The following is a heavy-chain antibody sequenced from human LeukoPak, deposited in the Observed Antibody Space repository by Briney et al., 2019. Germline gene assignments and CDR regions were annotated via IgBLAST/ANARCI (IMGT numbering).Heavy chain of an antibody. CDR3: AREAGYIDY. V-gene: IGHV3-30-3*01. CDR2: ISRDGSTE. D-gene: IGHD6-13*01. CDR1: GFAFSTFV. J-gene: IGHJ4*02. Sequence: PGGSLRLSCAASGFAFSTFVMHWVRQAPGKGLEWVAHISRDGSTEYYSDSVKGRFSTSRDNSKNTLYLQMNSLRAEDTGVYYCAREAGYIDYWGQGTLVSVSS.